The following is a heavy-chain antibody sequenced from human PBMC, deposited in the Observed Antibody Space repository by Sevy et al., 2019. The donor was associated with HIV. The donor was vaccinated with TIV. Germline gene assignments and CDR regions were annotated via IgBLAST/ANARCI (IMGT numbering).Heavy chain of an antibody. V-gene: IGHV4-59*01. J-gene: IGHJ3*02. D-gene: IGHD3-22*01. Sequence: SETLSLTCTVSGGSISSYYWSWIRQPPGKGLEWIGYIYYSGSTNYNPSLKSRVTISVDTSKNQFSLKLSSVTAADTAVYYCARAYDSSGYYYGGGLDAFDIWGQGTMVTVSS. CDR3: ARAYDSSGYYYGGGLDAFDI. CDR2: IYYSGST. CDR1: GGSISSYY.